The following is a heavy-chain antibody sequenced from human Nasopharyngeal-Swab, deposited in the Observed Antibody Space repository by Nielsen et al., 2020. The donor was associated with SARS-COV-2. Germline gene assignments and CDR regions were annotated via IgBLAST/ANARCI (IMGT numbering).Heavy chain of an antibody. CDR1: GGSISSGGYY. CDR3: ARVLTRNLVVALVLDAFDI. Sequence: SETLSLTCTVSGGSISSGGYYWSWICQHPGKGLEWIGYIYYSGSTYYNPSLKSRVTISVDTSKNQFSLKLSSVTAADTAVYYCARVLTRNLVVALVLDAFDIWGQGTMVTVSS. D-gene: IGHD2-15*01. J-gene: IGHJ3*02. CDR2: IYYSGST. V-gene: IGHV4-31*03.